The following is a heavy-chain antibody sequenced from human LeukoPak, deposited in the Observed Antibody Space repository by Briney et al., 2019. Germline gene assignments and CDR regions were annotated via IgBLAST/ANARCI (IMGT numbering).Heavy chain of an antibody. CDR2: INHSGST. Sequence: SETLSLTCAGYGGSFSGYYWSWIRQPPGKGLEWIGEINHSGSTNYNPSLKSRVTISVDTSKNQFSLKLSSVTAADTAVYYCARSRYCSGGSCYGTNWFDPWGQGTLVTVSS. CDR1: GGSFSGYY. J-gene: IGHJ5*02. V-gene: IGHV4-34*01. D-gene: IGHD2-15*01. CDR3: ARSRYCSGGSCYGTNWFDP.